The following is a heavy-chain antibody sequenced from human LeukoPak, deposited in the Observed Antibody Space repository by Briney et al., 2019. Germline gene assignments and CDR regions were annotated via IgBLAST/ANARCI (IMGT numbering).Heavy chain of an antibody. Sequence: PGGSLRLSCAASGFTFSSYWMYWVRQAPGKGLVWVSRISSDGSTTTYADSVKGRFTISRDNAKNTLYLQMNSLRAEDTAVYYCARRRYCSSTSCYTTRGDAFDIWGQGTMVTVSS. CDR2: ISSDGSTT. V-gene: IGHV3-74*01. D-gene: IGHD2-2*02. CDR3: ARRRYCSSTSCYTTRGDAFDI. CDR1: GFTFSSYW. J-gene: IGHJ3*02.